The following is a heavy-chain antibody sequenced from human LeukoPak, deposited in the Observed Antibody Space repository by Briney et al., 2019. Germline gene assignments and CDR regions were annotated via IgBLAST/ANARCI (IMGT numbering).Heavy chain of an antibody. CDR2: INPNSGGT. CDR1: GYTFTGYY. J-gene: IGHJ5*02. CDR3: ARGYCSSTSCYDWFDP. V-gene: IGHV1-2*02. Sequence: ASVKVSCKASGYTFTGYYMHWVRQATGQGLEGMGWINPNSGGTNYAQKVQCRVTMTRETSISTAYMELSRLRSDDTAVYYCARGYCSSTSCYDWFDPWGQGTLVTVSS. D-gene: IGHD2-2*01.